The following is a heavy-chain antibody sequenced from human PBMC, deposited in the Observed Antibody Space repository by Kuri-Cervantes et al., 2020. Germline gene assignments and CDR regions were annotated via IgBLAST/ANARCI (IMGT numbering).Heavy chain of an antibody. CDR1: GFTFSSYW. Sequence: GGSLRLSCAASGFTFSSYWMSWVRQAPGKGLEWVSSISSSSTTIYYADSVKGRFTISRDNSKNTLYLQMNSLRAEDTAVYYCARDGGGYYISWFDPWGQGTLVTVSS. CDR3: ARDGGGYYISWFDP. CDR2: ISSSSTTI. J-gene: IGHJ5*02. V-gene: IGHV3-48*01. D-gene: IGHD1-26*01.